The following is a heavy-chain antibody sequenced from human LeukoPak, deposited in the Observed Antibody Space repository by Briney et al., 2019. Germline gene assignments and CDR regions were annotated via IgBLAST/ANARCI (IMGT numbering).Heavy chain of an antibody. J-gene: IGHJ5*02. V-gene: IGHV1-69*05. Sequence: GASVKVSCKASGGTFSSYAISWVRQAPGQGLEWMGGIIPIFGTANYAQKFQGRVTITTDESTSTAYMELSSLRSEDTAVYYCARGFFVPNLVDPWGQGTLVTVSS. CDR2: IIPIFGTA. D-gene: IGHD3-3*01. CDR3: ARGFFVPNLVDP. CDR1: GGTFSSYA.